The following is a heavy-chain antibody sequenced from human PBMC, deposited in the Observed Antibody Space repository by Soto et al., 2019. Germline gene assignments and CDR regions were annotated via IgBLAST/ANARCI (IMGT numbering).Heavy chain of an antibody. CDR1: GGSISSSSYY. V-gene: IGHV4-39*01. CDR2: IYYSGST. J-gene: IGHJ4*02. CDR3: ARRGGYPTIDY. D-gene: IGHD1-26*01. Sequence: QLQLQESGPGLVKPSETLSLTCTVSGGSISSSSYYWGWIRQPPGKGLEWIGSIYYSGSTYYNPSLKSRVTISVDSSKNQFSLKLSSVTAADTAVYYCARRGGYPTIDYWGQGTLVTVSS.